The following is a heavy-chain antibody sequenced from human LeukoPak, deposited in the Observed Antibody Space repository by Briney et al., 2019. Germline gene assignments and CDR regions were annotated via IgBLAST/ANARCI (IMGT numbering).Heavy chain of an antibody. CDR1: GYTFTSYG. CDR2: ISAYNGNT. V-gene: IGHV1-18*01. CDR3: ARVLLRYFDWLPHVDTAEDY. Sequence: ASVKVSCKASGYTFTSYGISWVRRAPGQGLEWMGWISAYNGNTNYAQKLQGRVTMTTDTSTSTAYMELRSLRSDDTAVYYCARVLLRYFDWLPHVDTAEDYWGQGTLVTVSS. D-gene: IGHD3-9*01. J-gene: IGHJ4*02.